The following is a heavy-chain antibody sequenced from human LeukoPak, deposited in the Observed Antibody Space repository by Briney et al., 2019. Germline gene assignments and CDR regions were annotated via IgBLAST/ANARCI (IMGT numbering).Heavy chain of an antibody. Sequence: ASVKVSCKASGYTFTNYDINWVRQATGQGLEWMGWMNPNSGNTGYAQKFQGRVTMTRNTFISTAYMELSSLKAEDTAVYYCARGRGSSSGWRRFDYWGQGSLVTVSS. D-gene: IGHD6-19*01. V-gene: IGHV1-8*01. CDR2: MNPNSGNT. CDR1: GYTFTNYD. J-gene: IGHJ4*02. CDR3: ARGRGSSSGWRRFDY.